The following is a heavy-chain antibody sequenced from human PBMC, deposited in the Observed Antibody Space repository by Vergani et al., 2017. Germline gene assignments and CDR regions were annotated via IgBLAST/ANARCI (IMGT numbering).Heavy chain of an antibody. V-gene: IGHV4-39*01. CDR1: GGSITYGAFY. J-gene: IGHJ5*02. CDR3: WRGFRAEGKIYCGTVENWFDP. CDR2: IYYSENK. D-gene: IGHD3-9*01. Sequence: QLQLQESGPGLVKPSETLSLTCTVSGGSITYGAFYWGWIRQSPGKGLEWIGSIYYSENKFYNPSLESRVTLSIDTTKNQFSLKLKSVTAADTAVYYCWRGFRAEGKIYCGTVENWFDPWGQGTLVTVSS.